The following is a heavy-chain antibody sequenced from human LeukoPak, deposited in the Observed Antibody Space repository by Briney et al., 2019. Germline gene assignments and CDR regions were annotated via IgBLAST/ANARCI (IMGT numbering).Heavy chain of an antibody. Sequence: PGGSLTLSCAASGFTFSNYWMHWVCQAPGQGLVLVSRINSDGRSTSYADSVKGRFTISRDNAKNTLYLQMNSLRAEDTAVYYCARGYYDSSGYYLIDYWGQGTLVTVSS. CDR1: GFTFSNYW. D-gene: IGHD3-22*01. CDR3: ARGYYDSSGYYLIDY. V-gene: IGHV3-74*01. CDR2: INSDGRST. J-gene: IGHJ4*02.